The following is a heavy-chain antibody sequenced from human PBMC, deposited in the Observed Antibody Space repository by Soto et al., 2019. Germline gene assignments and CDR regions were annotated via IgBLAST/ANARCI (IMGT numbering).Heavy chain of an antibody. D-gene: IGHD2-15*01. CDR1: GYSFISYS. CDR2: INPTGGST. J-gene: IGHJ4*02. CDR3: ARCSGPDY. V-gene: IGHV1-46*01. Sequence: EASVKVSCKQSGYSFISYSMQCERKAPAQGLEWMGIINPTGGSTSYAQKFPGRVTMTRDTSTSTVYMELGSLRAEDRAMYYCARCSGPDYGRPGTLVTVSS.